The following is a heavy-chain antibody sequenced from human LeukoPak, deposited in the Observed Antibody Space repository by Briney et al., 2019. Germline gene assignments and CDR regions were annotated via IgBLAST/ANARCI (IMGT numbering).Heavy chain of an antibody. V-gene: IGHV3-48*04. D-gene: IGHD6-19*01. Sequence: GGSLRLSCAASGFTFSSYSMNWVRQAPGKGLEWVSYISSSSSTIYYADSVKGRFTISRDNAKNSLYLQMNSLRAEDTAVYYCAITQIGKQWPQSDYWGQGTLVTVSS. J-gene: IGHJ4*02. CDR3: AITQIGKQWPQSDY. CDR1: GFTFSSYS. CDR2: ISSSSSTI.